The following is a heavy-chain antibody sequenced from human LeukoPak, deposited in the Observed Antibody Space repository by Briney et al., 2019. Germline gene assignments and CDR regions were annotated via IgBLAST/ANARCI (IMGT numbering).Heavy chain of an antibody. Sequence: GGSLRLSCAASGFTFSSYAMSWVRQVPGKGLEWVSAISGSGGSTYYADSVKGRFTISRDNSKNTLYPQMNSLRAEDTAVYYCAADKYYYYYGMDVWGQGTTVTVSS. CDR2: ISGSGGST. CDR3: AADKYYYYYGMDV. V-gene: IGHV3-23*01. CDR1: GFTFSSYA. J-gene: IGHJ6*02.